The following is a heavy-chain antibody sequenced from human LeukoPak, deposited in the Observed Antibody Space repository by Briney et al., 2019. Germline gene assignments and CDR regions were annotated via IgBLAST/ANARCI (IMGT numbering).Heavy chain of an antibody. J-gene: IGHJ4*02. Sequence: PSETLSLTCTVSGGSISSYYWSWIRQPAVKGLEWIGRIYTSGSTNYNPSLKSRVTMSVDTSKNQFSLKLSSVTAADTAVYYCARAGPGYCSSTSCSLFDYWGQGTLVTVSS. CDR3: ARAGPGYCSSTSCSLFDY. D-gene: IGHD2-2*01. CDR1: GGSISSYY. V-gene: IGHV4-4*07. CDR2: IYTSGST.